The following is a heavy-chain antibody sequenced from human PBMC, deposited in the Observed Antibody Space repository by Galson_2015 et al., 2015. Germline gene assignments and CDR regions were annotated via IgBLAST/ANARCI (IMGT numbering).Heavy chain of an antibody. V-gene: IGHV3-30*18. CDR3: AKEVATIMAPWYFEL. J-gene: IGHJ2*01. CDR2: VSFSGRIQ. Sequence: SLRLSCAASGFTFADYGMHWFRQAPGKGLERVGVVSFSGRIQKYADSAKGRFTVSRDNSKNTLYLQLKSLSTEDTALYYCAKEVATIMAPWYFELWGRGTLVTVSS. CDR1: GFTFADYG. D-gene: IGHD2-8*01.